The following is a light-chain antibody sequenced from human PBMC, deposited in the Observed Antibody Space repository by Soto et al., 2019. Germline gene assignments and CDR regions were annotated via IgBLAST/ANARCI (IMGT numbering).Light chain of an antibody. J-gene: IGKJ1*01. CDR2: GAS. CDR1: QSVSSSY. Sequence: VLTHSPGTLSLSPGYIATLCCRSSQSVSSSYLAWYQQKPGQPPRLLIHGASTRAPGFPARFSGSGSGTDFTLTISSLQSEDFAVYYCQQYDNWPWTFGQGTKVDIK. V-gene: IGKV3-15*01. CDR3: QQYDNWPWT.